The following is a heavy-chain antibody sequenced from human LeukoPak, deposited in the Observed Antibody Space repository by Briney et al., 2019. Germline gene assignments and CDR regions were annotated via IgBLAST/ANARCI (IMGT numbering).Heavy chain of an antibody. V-gene: IGHV6-1*01. J-gene: IGHJ5*02. CDR2: TYYRSKWYN. D-gene: IGHD3-22*01. Sequence: SQTLSLTCAISGDSVSSNSAAWNWIRQSPSRGLEWLGRTYYRSKWYNDYAVSVKSRITINPDTSKNQFSLQLNSVTPEDTAVYYCARHAKRIVVVTRGWFDPWGQGTLVTVSS. CDR3: ARHAKRIVVVTRGWFDP. CDR1: GDSVSSNSAA.